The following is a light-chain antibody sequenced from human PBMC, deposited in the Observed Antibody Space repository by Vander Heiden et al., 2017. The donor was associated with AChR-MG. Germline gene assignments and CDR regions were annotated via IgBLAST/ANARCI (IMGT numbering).Light chain of an antibody. CDR1: SSNIRSNI. V-gene: IGLV1-44*01. CDR2: SDN. J-gene: IGLJ3*02. CDR3: AAWDDSLNGWV. Sequence: QSVLTQPPSASGTPGQRVTISCSGRSSNIRSNIANWYQHLPGTAPKLLIYSDNQRPSGVPDRFSGSKSGTSVSLAISGLQSEDEADYFCAAWDDSLNGWVFGGGTKLTVL.